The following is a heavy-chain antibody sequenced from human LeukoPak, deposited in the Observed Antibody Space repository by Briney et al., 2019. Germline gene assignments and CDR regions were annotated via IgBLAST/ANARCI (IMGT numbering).Heavy chain of an antibody. J-gene: IGHJ5*02. D-gene: IGHD3-22*01. V-gene: IGHV4-34*01. CDR1: GGSFSGYY. CDR3: ARYDSSGYANWFDP. Sequence: PSETLSLTCAVYGGSFSGYYWSWIRQPPGKGXEWIGEINHSGSTNYNPSLKSRVTILVDTSKNQFSLKLSSVTAADTAVYYCARYDSSGYANWFDPWGQGTLVTVSS. CDR2: INHSGST.